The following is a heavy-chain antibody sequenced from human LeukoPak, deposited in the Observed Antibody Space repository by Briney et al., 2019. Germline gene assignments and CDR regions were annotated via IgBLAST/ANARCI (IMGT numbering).Heavy chain of an antibody. CDR1: GYTFTGYY. J-gene: IGHJ4*02. Sequence: ASVKVSCKASGYTFTGYYMHWVRQAHGQGLELMGWINPNSGSTNYAQKFQGRVTMTRDKSINTAFTQLISLRSDDTAGYYYAIDLERTTGEDYWDKGPLVTVPS. CDR2: INPNSGST. V-gene: IGHV1-2*02. CDR3: AIDLERTTGEDY. D-gene: IGHD7-27*01.